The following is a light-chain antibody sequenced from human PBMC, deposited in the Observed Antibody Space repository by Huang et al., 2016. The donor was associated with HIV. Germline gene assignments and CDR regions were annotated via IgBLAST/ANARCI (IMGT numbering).Light chain of an antibody. CDR2: SAS. V-gene: IGKV1-12*01. CDR1: QVISIW. J-gene: IGKJ5*01. Sequence: DIQMTQSQSSVSASEGDTVTITCRASQVISIWLAWYQQKPREAPPLLIHSASILVSGVPSRFSGSGSGTNFSLTINGLRPDDFATYYCLQADISPRSFGQGTRLDIQ. CDR3: LQADISPRS.